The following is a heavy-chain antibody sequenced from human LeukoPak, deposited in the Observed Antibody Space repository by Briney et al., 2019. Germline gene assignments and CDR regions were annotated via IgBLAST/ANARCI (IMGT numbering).Heavy chain of an antibody. CDR3: ARLYDSSGLFPNWFDP. CDR1: GYTFTCYA. Sequence: ASVKVSCKASGYTFTCYAMNWVRQAPGQGLEWMGWINTNTGNPTYAQGFTGRFVFSLDTSVSTAYLQISSLKAEDTAVYYCARLYDSSGLFPNWFDPWGQGTLVTVSS. V-gene: IGHV7-4-1*02. CDR2: INTNTGNP. D-gene: IGHD3-22*01. J-gene: IGHJ5*02.